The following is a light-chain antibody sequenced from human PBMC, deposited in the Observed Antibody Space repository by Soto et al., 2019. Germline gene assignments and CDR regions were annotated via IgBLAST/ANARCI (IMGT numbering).Light chain of an antibody. CDR3: QQYDNLPIT. CDR1: QDISNY. Sequence: DIQMTQSPSSLSASVVDRVTITCQASQDISNYLNWYQQKPGKAPKLLIYDAFNLETGVPSRFSGSGSGTDFSFTISSLPTKEIATYYCQQYDNLPITFGQGTRLEIK. CDR2: DAF. V-gene: IGKV1-33*01. J-gene: IGKJ5*01.